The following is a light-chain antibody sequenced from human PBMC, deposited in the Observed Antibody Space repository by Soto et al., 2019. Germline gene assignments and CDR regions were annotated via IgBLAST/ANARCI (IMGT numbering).Light chain of an antibody. CDR3: SSYAGSNTDV. Sequence: QSVLTQPPSASGSPGQSVTISCTGTSSDVGGYNYVSWYQQHPGKAPKLMIYEVSKRPSGVPDRFSGSKSGNTASLTVSGLQAEDEADYYCSSYAGSNTDVLVTGTKLTLL. V-gene: IGLV2-8*01. CDR1: SSDVGGYNY. CDR2: EVS. J-gene: IGLJ1*01.